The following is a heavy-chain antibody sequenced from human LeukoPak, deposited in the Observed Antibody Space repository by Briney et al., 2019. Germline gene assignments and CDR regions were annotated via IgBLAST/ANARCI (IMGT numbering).Heavy chain of an antibody. Sequence: GASVKVSCKASGCTFSSYAISWVRQAPGQGLEWMGGIIPIFGTANYAQKFPGRVTITADESTSTAYMELSSLRSEDTAVYYCARESGYCSGGSCYSGVYWGQGTLVTVSS. CDR2: IIPIFGTA. CDR3: ARESGYCSGGSCYSGVY. D-gene: IGHD2-15*01. J-gene: IGHJ4*02. V-gene: IGHV1-69*13. CDR1: GCTFSSYA.